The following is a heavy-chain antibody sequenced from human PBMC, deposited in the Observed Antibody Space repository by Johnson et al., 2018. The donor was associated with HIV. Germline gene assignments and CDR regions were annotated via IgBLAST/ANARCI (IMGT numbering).Heavy chain of an antibody. V-gene: IGHV3-30-3*01. CDR3: ARPHPVGGGSWWYLGAFDI. CDR2: ISYDGSNK. Sequence: QVQLVESGGGVVQPGRSLRLSCAASGFTFSSYAMHWVRQAPGKGLEWVAVISYDGSNKYYADSVKGRFTISRDNSKNTLYLQMNSLRAEDTAVYYCARPHPVGGGSWWYLGAFDIWGQGTMVNVSS. D-gene: IGHD2-15*01. J-gene: IGHJ3*02. CDR1: GFTFSSYA.